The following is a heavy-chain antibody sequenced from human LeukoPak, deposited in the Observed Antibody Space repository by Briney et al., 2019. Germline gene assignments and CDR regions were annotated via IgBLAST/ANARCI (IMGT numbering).Heavy chain of an antibody. J-gene: IGHJ4*02. V-gene: IGHV1-18*01. Sequence: ASVKVSCKASGYTFTSYGISWVRQAPGQGLEWMGWISAYNGNTNYAQKLQGRVTMTTDTSTSTAYMELRSLRSDDTAVYYCARDPRYYYDSSLSGEPSQLDNWGQGTLVTVSS. CDR2: ISAYNGNT. D-gene: IGHD3-22*01. CDR1: GYTFTSYG. CDR3: ARDPRYYYDSSLSGEPSQLDN.